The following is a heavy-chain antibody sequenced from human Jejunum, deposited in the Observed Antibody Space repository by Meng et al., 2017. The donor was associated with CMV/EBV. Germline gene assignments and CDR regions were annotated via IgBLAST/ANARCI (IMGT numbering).Heavy chain of an antibody. CDR1: GFTFNNFP. D-gene: IGHD3-3*01. Sequence: LSGVAFGFTFNNFPIHWVRQAPGKGLEWVAVISSDATKQHYAESVKGRFTISRDNSKSTLYLQMNSLRAEDTAVYYCARDPGVDFWGQGTLVTVSS. J-gene: IGHJ4*02. CDR2: ISSDATKQ. CDR3: ARDPGVDF. V-gene: IGHV3-30*04.